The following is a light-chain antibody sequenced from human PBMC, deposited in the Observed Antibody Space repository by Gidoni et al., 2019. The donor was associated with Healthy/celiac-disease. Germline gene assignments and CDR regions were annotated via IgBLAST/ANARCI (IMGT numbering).Light chain of an antibody. Sequence: SSELPQDPAVSVALGQTVRITCPGDSLRSYYASWYQQQPGQAPVLVTYGKNNRPSGIPDRFSGSSSGNTASLTITGAQAEDEADYYCNSRDSSGNHVVFGGGTKLTVL. CDR3: NSRDSSGNHVV. CDR2: GKN. J-gene: IGLJ2*01. V-gene: IGLV3-19*01. CDR1: SLRSYY.